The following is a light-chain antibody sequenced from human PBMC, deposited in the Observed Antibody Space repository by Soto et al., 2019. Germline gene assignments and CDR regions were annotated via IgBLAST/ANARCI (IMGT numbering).Light chain of an antibody. CDR2: GAS. CDR1: QSVTTR. Sequence: VFTPSPGTQSYSPGERDKPSRKASQSVTTRLAWYQHKPGQAPTLLMSGASNRASGVPVRFSGSGSGTDFTLTITRLEPEDFALYYCQQYGGSPITFGLGTRLEIK. CDR3: QQYGGSPIT. V-gene: IGKV3-20*01. J-gene: IGKJ5*01.